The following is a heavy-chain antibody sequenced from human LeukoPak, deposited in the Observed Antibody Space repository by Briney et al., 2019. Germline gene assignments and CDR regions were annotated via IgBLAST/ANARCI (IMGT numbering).Heavy chain of an antibody. J-gene: IGHJ1*01. CDR3: ARDIDITALFCE. CDR2: VFYRGNT. Sequence: SETLSHPCTVSGGSITSFYWSWIRQSPGRGLEWIGYVFYRGNTKYNPSLKSRVTISVDTSKTQVSLKLNSVTAADTAVYYCARDIDITALFCEWSEGSLVTVSS. CDR1: GGSITSFY. V-gene: IGHV4-59*12. D-gene: IGHD3-10*01.